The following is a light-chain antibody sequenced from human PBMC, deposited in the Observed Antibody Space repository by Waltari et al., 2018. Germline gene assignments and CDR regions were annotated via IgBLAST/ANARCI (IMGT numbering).Light chain of an antibody. Sequence: EIVLTQSPGTLSLSPGERATLSCRASQSVSSSDLAWYQQKPGQAPRLLIYGASSRATGIPDRFSGSGSGTVFTLTISRLEPEDFAVYYCQQYGSSTLTFGGGTKVEIK. CDR3: QQYGSSTLT. J-gene: IGKJ4*01. CDR1: QSVSSSD. V-gene: IGKV3-20*01. CDR2: GAS.